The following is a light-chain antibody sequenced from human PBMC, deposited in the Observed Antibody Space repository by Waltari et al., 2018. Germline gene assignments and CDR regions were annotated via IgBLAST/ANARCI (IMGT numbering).Light chain of an antibody. CDR1: QGINNF. CDR2: DAS. V-gene: IGKV1-33*01. Sequence: DIQMTQSHSSLSASVGDRVTITCQASQGINNFLNWYQQRPGKAPDLLIYDASNLETGVPSRFSGSGYGTDFTFTISSVQPEDIATYYCQQHYSLPITFGQGTRLEIK. CDR3: QQHYSLPIT. J-gene: IGKJ5*01.